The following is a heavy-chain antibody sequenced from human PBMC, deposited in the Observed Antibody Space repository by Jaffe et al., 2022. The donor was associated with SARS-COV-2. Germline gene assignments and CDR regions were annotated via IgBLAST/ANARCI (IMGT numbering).Heavy chain of an antibody. Sequence: EVQLLESGGGLVQPGGSLRLSCAASGFTFSGYSMSWVRQAPGEGLQWVSAITGGGESTYYADSVKGRFSISRDNSKNTLYLQMKSLRAEDTAVYFCAKEEFGLVATISGFSSWGQGTLVTVS. CDR3: AKEEFGLVATISGFSS. J-gene: IGHJ5*02. CDR2: ITGGGEST. V-gene: IGHV3-23*01. CDR1: GFTFSGYS. D-gene: IGHD5-12*01.